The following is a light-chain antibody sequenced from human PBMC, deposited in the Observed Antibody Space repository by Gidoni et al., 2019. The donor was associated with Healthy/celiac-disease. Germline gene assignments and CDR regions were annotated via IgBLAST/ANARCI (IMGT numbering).Light chain of an antibody. V-gene: IGLV2-23*02. J-gene: IGLJ3*02. Sequence: QSALTQPASVSGSPGQPITIACTGTSSDVGTYDLVSWYQQHPGKAHKLMIYEVSKRPSGVSNRFSGSKSGYTASLTISGLQAEDEADYYCCSYAGGSTWVFGGGTKLTVL. CDR1: SSDVGTYDL. CDR3: CSYAGGSTWV. CDR2: EVS.